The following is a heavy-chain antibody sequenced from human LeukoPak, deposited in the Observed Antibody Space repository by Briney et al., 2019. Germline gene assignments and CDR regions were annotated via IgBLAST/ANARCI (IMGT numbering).Heavy chain of an antibody. D-gene: IGHD5-18*01. CDR2: IQNDGTNK. V-gene: IGHV3-30*02. CDR1: GFTFSTYG. Sequence: GGSLRLSCAASGFTFSTYGMHWVRQAPDKGLEWVAFIQNDGTNKFYAESVEGRFTISRDNSKNTLYLQMNSLRAEDTAVYYCAKQWGYSYGYDYWGQGTLVTVSS. J-gene: IGHJ4*02. CDR3: AKQWGYSYGYDY.